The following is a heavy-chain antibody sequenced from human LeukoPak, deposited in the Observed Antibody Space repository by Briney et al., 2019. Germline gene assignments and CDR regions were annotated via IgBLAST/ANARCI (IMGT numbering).Heavy chain of an antibody. D-gene: IGHD3-16*02. CDR1: GYTLTELS. CDR2: FDPEDGET. Sequence: ASVKVSCKVSGYTLTELSMHWVRQAPGKGLEWMGGFDPEDGETIYAQKFQGRVTMTTDTSTSTAYMELRSLRSDDTAVYYCARDRNDYLWGSYRSDAFDVWGQGTMVTVSS. CDR3: ARDRNDYLWGSYRSDAFDV. V-gene: IGHV1-24*01. J-gene: IGHJ3*01.